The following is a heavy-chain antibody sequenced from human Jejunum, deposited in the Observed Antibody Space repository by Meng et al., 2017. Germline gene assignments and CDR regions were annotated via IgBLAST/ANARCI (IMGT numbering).Heavy chain of an antibody. V-gene: IGHV1-46*01. J-gene: IGHJ3*02. D-gene: IGHD3-10*01. Sequence: ASVKVSCKASGYIFSHYYMCWVRRAPGQGLEWMGIIEPSAGSTTYAQKFRGRVTMTRDTSTNTVYMEMSSLRSEDTAVYYCARDSNPIIRGLHGYDIWGQGTMVTVSS. CDR1: GYIFSHYY. CDR2: IEPSAGST. CDR3: ARDSNPIIRGLHGYDI.